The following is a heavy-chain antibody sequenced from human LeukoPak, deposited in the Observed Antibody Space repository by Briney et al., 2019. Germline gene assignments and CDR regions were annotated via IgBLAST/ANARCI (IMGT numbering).Heavy chain of an antibody. V-gene: IGHV4-59*08. CDR3: ARHSGSYYNVDY. Sequence: SETLSLTCTVSGGSINDYFWSWIRQPPGKGLEWIGYIYYSGSTNYNPSLKSRVTISIDTSRTQFSLKLRTVTAADTAVYYCARHSGSYYNVDYWGQGTPVTVSS. CDR2: IYYSGST. CDR1: GGSINDYF. J-gene: IGHJ4*02. D-gene: IGHD3-10*01.